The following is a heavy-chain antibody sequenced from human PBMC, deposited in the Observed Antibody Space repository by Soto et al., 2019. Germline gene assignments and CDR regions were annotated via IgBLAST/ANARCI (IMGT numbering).Heavy chain of an antibody. Sequence: ASVKVSCKASGYSFTKYHMHWVRQAPGQGLEWMGWINPGSGVTNQAQKFQCRVTMTRDTSITTTYMDLNSLTSDDTAVYYCARVAGHKNARFDTWGQGALVTVSS. V-gene: IGHV1-2*02. J-gene: IGHJ4*02. CDR2: INPGSGVT. D-gene: IGHD1-1*01. CDR1: GYSFTKYH. CDR3: ARVAGHKNARFDT.